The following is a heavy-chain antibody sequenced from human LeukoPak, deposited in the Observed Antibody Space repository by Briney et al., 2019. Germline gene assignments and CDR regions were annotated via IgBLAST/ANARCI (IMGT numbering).Heavy chain of an antibody. V-gene: IGHV1-2*02. CDR2: INPNSGGT. D-gene: IGHD6-13*01. Sequence: ASVRLSCKASGYTFTGYYMHWVRQAPGQGLEWMGWINPNSGGTNYAQKFQGRVTMTRVTSISTAYMELSRLRSDDTAVYYCARVDSSSWYYYYYGMDVWGQATAIGVSS. CDR3: ARVDSSSWYYYYYGMDV. J-gene: IGHJ6*02. CDR1: GYTFTGYY.